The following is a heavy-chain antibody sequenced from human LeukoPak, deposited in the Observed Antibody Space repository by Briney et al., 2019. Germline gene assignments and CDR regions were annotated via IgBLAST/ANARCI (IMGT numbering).Heavy chain of an antibody. CDR1: GYTFTSYD. V-gene: IGHV1-8*01. CDR3: ASFNRWSGYYFFDY. D-gene: IGHD3-3*01. CDR2: MSASSGNT. Sequence: ASVKVSCKASGYTFTSYDINWVRQATGQGLEWLGWMSASSGNTGYAQKFQGRVSMTRATSMSTAYLELSSLTFEDTAVYYCASFNRWSGYYFFDYWGQGTLVTVSS. J-gene: IGHJ4*02.